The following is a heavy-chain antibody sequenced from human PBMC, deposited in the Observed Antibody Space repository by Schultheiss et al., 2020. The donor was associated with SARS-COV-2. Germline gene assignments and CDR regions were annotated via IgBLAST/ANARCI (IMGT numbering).Heavy chain of an antibody. CDR3: ARVGYYDSSGYSIDY. J-gene: IGHJ4*02. CDR1: GFTFSDHY. CDR2: TRNKANSYTT. V-gene: IGHV3-72*01. Sequence: GESLKISCAASGFTFSDHYMDWVRQAPGKGLEWVGRTRNKANSYTTEYAASVKGRFTISRDESKNSLYLQMNSLKTEDTAVYHCARVGYYDSSGYSIDYWGQGTLVTVSS. D-gene: IGHD3-22*01.